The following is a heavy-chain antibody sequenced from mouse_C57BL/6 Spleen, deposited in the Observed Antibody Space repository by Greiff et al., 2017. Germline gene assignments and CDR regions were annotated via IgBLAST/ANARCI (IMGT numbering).Heavy chain of an antibody. CDR3: ARGAYDYEGFAY. J-gene: IGHJ3*01. V-gene: IGHV1-69*01. CDR2: IDPSDSYT. D-gene: IGHD2-4*01. CDR1: GYTFTSYW. Sequence: QVQLQQPGAELVMPGASVKLSCKASGYTFTSYWMPWVKPRPGQGLEWIGEIDPSDSYTNYNQKFKGKSTLTVDKSSSTAYMQLSSLTSEDSAVYYCARGAYDYEGFAYWGQGTLVTVSA.